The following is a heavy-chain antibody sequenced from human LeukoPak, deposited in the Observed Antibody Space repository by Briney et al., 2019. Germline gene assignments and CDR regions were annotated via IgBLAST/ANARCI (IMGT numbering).Heavy chain of an antibody. CDR3: ARAAGNLYAEDNWFDP. CDR1: GGSISSSSYY. J-gene: IGHJ5*02. CDR2: IYYSGST. V-gene: IGHV4-39*07. D-gene: IGHD6-13*01. Sequence: SETLSLTCTVSGGSISSSSYYWGWIRQPPGKGLEWIGSIYYSGSTYYNSSLKSRVTISVDTSKNQFSLKLSSVTAADTAVYYCARAAGNLYAEDNWFDPWGQGTLVTVSS.